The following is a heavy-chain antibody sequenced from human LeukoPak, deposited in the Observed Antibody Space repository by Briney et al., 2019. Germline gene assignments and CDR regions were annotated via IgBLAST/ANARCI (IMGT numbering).Heavy chain of an antibody. Sequence: GGSLRLSCAASGFTFSDYYMSWIRQAPGKGLEWVSYISSSGRTTYYADSVKGRFTISRDNAKNSLYLQMNSLRAEDMALYYCAKGAGPYCSGGSCYSPLDVWGKGTTVTVSS. CDR3: AKGAGPYCSGGSCYSPLDV. V-gene: IGHV3-11*01. D-gene: IGHD2-15*01. CDR1: GFTFSDYY. CDR2: ISSSGRTT. J-gene: IGHJ6*04.